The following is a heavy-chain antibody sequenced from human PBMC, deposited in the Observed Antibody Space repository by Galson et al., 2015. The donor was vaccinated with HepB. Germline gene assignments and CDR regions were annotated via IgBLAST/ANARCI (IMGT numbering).Heavy chain of an antibody. J-gene: IGHJ4*02. Sequence: SLGLSCAASGFFFNAYSMSWVRQAPGKGLEWVSSISDRGDTTYYADSVKGRFTMSRDNSKNTVYLQMNSLRAEDTAVYYCAKGGVVTTKDYWGQGTLVTVSS. CDR3: AKGGVVTTKDY. CDR2: ISDRGDTT. CDR1: GFFFNAYS. D-gene: IGHD5-12*01. V-gene: IGHV3-23*01.